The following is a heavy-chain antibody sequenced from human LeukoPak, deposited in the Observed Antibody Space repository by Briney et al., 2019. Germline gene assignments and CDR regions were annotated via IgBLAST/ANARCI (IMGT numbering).Heavy chain of an antibody. CDR3: ARGGRFLEWLPSYYYYYMDV. V-gene: IGHV4-34*01. J-gene: IGHJ6*03. CDR2: INHSGST. D-gene: IGHD3-3*01. CDR1: GGSFSGYY. Sequence: PSETLSLTCAVYGGSFSGYYWSWIRQPPGKGLEWIGEINHSGSTNYNPSLKSRVTISVDTSKNQFSLKLSSVTAVDTAVYYCARGGRFLEWLPSYYYYYMDVWGKGTTVTVSS.